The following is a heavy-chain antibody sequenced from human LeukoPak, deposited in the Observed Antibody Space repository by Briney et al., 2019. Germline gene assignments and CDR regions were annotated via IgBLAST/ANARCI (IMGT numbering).Heavy chain of an antibody. Sequence: SQTLSLTCAISGASVFSNSAAWNWFRQSPSKGLKWLGRTYYRSKWHSYYAPSVKSRITINPDTSKNQFSLQLKSVTPEDTAVYYCARMVGLVSDFWGQGTLVTVSS. CDR3: ARMVGLVSDF. CDR2: TYYRSKWHS. CDR1: GASVFSNSAA. J-gene: IGHJ4*02. V-gene: IGHV6-1*01. D-gene: IGHD3-10*01.